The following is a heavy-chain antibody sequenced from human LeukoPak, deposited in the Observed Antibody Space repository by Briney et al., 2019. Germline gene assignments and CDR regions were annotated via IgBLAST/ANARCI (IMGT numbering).Heavy chain of an antibody. CDR3: ASLRIAARPDAFDI. V-gene: IGHV4-4*07. Sequence: SETLSLTCTVSGGSISSYYWSWIRQPAGKGLEWIGRIYTSGGTNYNPSLKSRVTMSVDTSKNQFSLKLSSVTAADTAVYYCASLRIAARPDAFDIWGQGTMVTVSS. D-gene: IGHD6-6*01. CDR1: GGSISSYY. CDR2: IYTSGGT. J-gene: IGHJ3*02.